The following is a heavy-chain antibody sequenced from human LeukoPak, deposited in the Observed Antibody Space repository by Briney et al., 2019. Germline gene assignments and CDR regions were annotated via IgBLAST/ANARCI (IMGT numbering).Heavy chain of an antibody. V-gene: IGHV3-23*01. CDR1: GFTFTSYS. CDR3: AKGGKWDVTPFDY. Sequence: GGSLRLYCAASGFTFTSYSMNWVRQAPGKGLEWVSTISGGGGSTYYADSVKGRFTISRDNSKNTLYLQVNSLRAEDTAVYYCAKGGKWDVTPFDYWGQGTLVTVSS. CDR2: ISGGGGST. J-gene: IGHJ4*02. D-gene: IGHD1-26*01.